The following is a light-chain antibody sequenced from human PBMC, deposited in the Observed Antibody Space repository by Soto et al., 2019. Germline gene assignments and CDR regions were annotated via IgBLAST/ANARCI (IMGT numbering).Light chain of an antibody. V-gene: IGKV1-33*01. Sequence: DIQMTQSPSSLSASVGDRVTITCQASQDISNYLNWYQQKPGKAPKLLIYDASNLETGVPSRFSGSGSGTDFTFTISSLQPKDIATYYCQQYDNSPFTFGPGTKVDIK. J-gene: IGKJ3*01. CDR3: QQYDNSPFT. CDR2: DAS. CDR1: QDISNY.